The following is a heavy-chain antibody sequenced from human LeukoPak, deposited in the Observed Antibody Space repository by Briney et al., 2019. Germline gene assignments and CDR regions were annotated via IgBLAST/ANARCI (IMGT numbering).Heavy chain of an antibody. V-gene: IGHV1-2*02. CDR2: INPNSGGT. Sequence: GASVKVSCKASGYTFTGYYMHWVRQAPGQGLEWRGWINPNSGGTNYAQKFQGRVTMTRDTSISTAYTELSRLRSDDTAVYYCARDRGSSLQYNWFDPWGQGTLVTVSS. CDR1: GYTFTGYY. D-gene: IGHD2-2*01. J-gene: IGHJ5*02. CDR3: ARDRGSSLQYNWFDP.